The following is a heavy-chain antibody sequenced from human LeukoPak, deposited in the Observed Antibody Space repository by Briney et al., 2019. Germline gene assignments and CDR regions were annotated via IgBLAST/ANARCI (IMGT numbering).Heavy chain of an antibody. CDR2: IYTSGST. J-gene: IGHJ4*02. CDR3: ARQKAEARPGGGSFDF. CDR1: GGSISSYY. Sequence: SETLSLTCTVSGGSISSYYWSWIRQPAGKGLEWIGRIYTSGSTNYNPSLKSRVTMSVDTSKNQFSLKLSSVTASDTAVYYCARQKAEARPGGGSFDFWGQGTLVRVSS. D-gene: IGHD5-24*01. V-gene: IGHV4-4*07.